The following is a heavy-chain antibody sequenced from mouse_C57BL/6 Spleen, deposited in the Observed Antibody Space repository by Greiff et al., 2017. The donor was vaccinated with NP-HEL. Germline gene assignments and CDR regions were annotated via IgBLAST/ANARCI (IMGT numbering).Heavy chain of an antibody. J-gene: IGHJ4*01. CDR3: TTWGTTVYAMDY. Sequence: EVQLQQSGAELVRPGASVKLSCTASGFNIKDYYMHWVKQRPEQGLEWIGRIDPEDGDTEYAPKFQGKATMTADTSSNTAYLQLSSLTSEDTAVYYCTTWGTTVYAMDYWGQGTSVTVSS. CDR1: GFNIKDYY. V-gene: IGHV14-1*01. D-gene: IGHD1-1*01. CDR2: IDPEDGDT.